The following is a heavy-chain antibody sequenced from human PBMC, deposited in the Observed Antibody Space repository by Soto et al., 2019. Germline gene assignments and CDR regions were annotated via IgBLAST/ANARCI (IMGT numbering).Heavy chain of an antibody. V-gene: IGHV1-69*04. D-gene: IGHD3-10*01. CDR3: ARDLGPYYMDV. Sequence: ASVTVSCKTSGGTYSRYTIIWVRQAPGQGLEWMGRIIPILGIANYAQKFQGRVTITADKSTSTAYMELSSLRSEDTAVYYCARDLGPYYMDVWGKGTTVTVSS. CDR1: GGTYSRYT. J-gene: IGHJ6*03. CDR2: IIPILGIA.